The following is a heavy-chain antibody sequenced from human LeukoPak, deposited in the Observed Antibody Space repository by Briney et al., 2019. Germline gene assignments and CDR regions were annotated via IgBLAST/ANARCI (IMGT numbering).Heavy chain of an antibody. CDR3: ARDGTTAGLYFDL. J-gene: IGHJ4*01. Sequence: VQPGGSLRLSCAVSGFTFTDYWMNWVRQAPGKGLEWVASIRQDGGEKYYVDSVKGRFTISRDNTKNSLYLQMSALRAEDTAIYYCARDGTTAGLYFDLWGQGTLVTVSS. CDR2: IRQDGGEK. CDR1: GFTFTDYW. V-gene: IGHV3-7*01. D-gene: IGHD1/OR15-1a*01.